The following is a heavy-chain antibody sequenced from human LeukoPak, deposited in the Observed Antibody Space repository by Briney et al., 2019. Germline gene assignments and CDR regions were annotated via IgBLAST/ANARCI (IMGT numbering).Heavy chain of an antibody. Sequence: GGSLRLSCAASGFTFSRNAMAWVRQAPGKGLEWVSGISGDGNTHYADSVRGRFTISRDISKNTVSLQMSSLRAEDTAVYYYAKDILRWSFDSWGQGILVTVSS. D-gene: IGHD4-23*01. CDR1: GFTFSRNA. CDR3: AKDILRWSFDS. V-gene: IGHV3-23*01. J-gene: IGHJ4*02. CDR2: ISGDGNT.